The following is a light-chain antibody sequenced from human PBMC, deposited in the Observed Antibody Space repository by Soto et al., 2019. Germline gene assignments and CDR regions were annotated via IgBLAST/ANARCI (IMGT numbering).Light chain of an antibody. V-gene: IGKV1-5*03. CDR1: QSINNY. Sequence: DIQLTPSPSTLSASVGDRVTISCRASQSINNYLAWYQQKPGKAPKLLIYKASTLESGVLSTFSGSGSGTEFSLTISSLQPDDFATYYCQQYGNLWTFGQGTKVDI. J-gene: IGKJ1*01. CDR3: QQYGNLWT. CDR2: KAS.